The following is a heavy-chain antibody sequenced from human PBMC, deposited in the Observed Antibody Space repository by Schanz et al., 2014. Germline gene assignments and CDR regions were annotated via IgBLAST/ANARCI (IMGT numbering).Heavy chain of an antibody. Sequence: QVQLVESGGGVVQPGRSLRLSCAASGFSFSTYAMHWVRQAPGKGLEWVAFIPSDESNKYYIDSVKGRFTISRDNSKNTLYLQMNSLRVEDTAVYYCAINSGSYFLSPDLYDYWGQGTLVSVSS. V-gene: IGHV3-30*14. D-gene: IGHD1-26*01. CDR3: AINSGSYFLSPDLYDY. CDR1: GFSFSTYA. J-gene: IGHJ4*02. CDR2: IPSDESNK.